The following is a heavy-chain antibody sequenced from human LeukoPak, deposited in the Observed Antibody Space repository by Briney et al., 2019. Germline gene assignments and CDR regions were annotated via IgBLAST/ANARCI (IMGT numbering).Heavy chain of an antibody. D-gene: IGHD6-13*01. CDR2: IKSKTDGGTT. V-gene: IGHV3-15*01. Sequence: GGSLRLSCAASGFTFSNAWMSWVRQAPGKGLEWVGRIKSKTDGGTTDYAAPVKGRFTISRDDSKNTLYLQMNSLKTEDTAVYYCTTTPYWIATAGTFDYWGQGTLVTVSS. CDR3: TTTPYWIATAGTFDY. CDR1: GFTFSNAW. J-gene: IGHJ4*02.